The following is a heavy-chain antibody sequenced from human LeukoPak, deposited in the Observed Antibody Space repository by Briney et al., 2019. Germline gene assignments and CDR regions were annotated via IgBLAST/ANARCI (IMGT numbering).Heavy chain of an antibody. CDR3: VKAQNWGYFLLDY. CDR1: GFTFSSYS. CDR2: ISSSSSYI. V-gene: IGHV3-21*01. D-gene: IGHD7-27*01. Sequence: PGGSLRLSCAASGFTFSSYSMNWVRQAPGKGLEWVSSISSSSSYIYYADSVKGRFTISRDNSKNTQYLQMNSLRPEDTAVYFCVKAQNWGYFLLDYWGQGTLVTVSS. J-gene: IGHJ4*02.